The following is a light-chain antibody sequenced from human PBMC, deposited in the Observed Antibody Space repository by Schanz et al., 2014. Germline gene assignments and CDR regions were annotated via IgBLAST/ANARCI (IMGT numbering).Light chain of an antibody. V-gene: IGLV2-14*02. CDR3: SSYGGSNFVV. CDR1: SSDVGSYNL. J-gene: IGLJ2*01. CDR2: EGS. Sequence: QSALTQPASVSGSPGQSITISCTGTSSDVGSYNLVSWYQQHPGKAPKLLIYEGSKWPSGVTDRFSGSKSSNTASLTVSGLHAEDEADYYCSSYGGSNFVVFGGGTKLTVL.